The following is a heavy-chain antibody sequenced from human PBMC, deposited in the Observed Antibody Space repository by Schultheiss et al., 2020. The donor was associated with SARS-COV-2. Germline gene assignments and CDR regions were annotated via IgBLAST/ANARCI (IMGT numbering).Heavy chain of an antibody. J-gene: IGHJ4*02. CDR1: GGSISSSSYY. Sequence: SQTLSLTCTVSGGSISSSSYYWGWIRQPPGKGLEWIGSIYYSGSTYYNPSLKSRVTISVDTSKNQFSLKLSSVTAADTAVYYCARRKREWLEHGVDYWGQGTLVTVSS. CDR3: ARRKREWLEHGVDY. V-gene: IGHV4-39*01. D-gene: IGHD6-19*01. CDR2: IYYSGST.